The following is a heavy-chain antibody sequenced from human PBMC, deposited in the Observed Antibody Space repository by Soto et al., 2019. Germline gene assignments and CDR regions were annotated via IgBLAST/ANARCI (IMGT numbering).Heavy chain of an antibody. J-gene: IGHJ3*02. Sequence: QVQLVQSGAEVKKPGSSVKVSCKASGGTFSSYTISWVRQAPGQGLEWMGRIIPILGIANYAQKFQGRVTITRDKSTGTAYMGVGRLGFEDPAVFFCAAPGGGGAFDIWGQGTMVTVSS. CDR1: GGTFSSYT. V-gene: IGHV1-69*02. D-gene: IGHD3-10*01. CDR2: IIPILGIA. CDR3: AAPGGGGAFDI.